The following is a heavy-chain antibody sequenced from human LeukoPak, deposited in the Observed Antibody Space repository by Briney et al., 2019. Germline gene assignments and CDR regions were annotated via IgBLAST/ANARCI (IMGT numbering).Heavy chain of an antibody. CDR2: FDPEDGET. V-gene: IGHV1-24*01. D-gene: IGHD1-26*01. J-gene: IGHJ6*02. Sequence: ASVKVSCKVSGCTLTELSMHWVRQAPGKGLEWMGGFDPEDGETIYAQKFQGRVTMTEDTSTDTAYMELSSLRSEDTAVYYCATVGGSYYHYYYYGMDVWGQGTTVTVSS. CDR3: ATVGGSYYHYYYYGMDV. CDR1: GCTLTELS.